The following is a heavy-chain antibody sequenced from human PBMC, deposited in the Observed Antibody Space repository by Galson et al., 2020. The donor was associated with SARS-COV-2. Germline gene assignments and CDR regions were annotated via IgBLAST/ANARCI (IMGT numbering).Heavy chain of an antibody. J-gene: IGHJ4*02. Sequence: GESLKISCAASGFTFSNYGMHWVRQAPGKGLEWVAFIWYDGRNKNYADSVKGRFTISRDNSKNTLYLQMNSLRAEDTAVYYCAAQSPTGHYCDYWGQGTLVTVSS. CDR2: IWYDGRNK. V-gene: IGHV3-30*02. CDR1: GFTFSNYG. D-gene: IGHD2-8*02. CDR3: AAQSPTGHYCDY.